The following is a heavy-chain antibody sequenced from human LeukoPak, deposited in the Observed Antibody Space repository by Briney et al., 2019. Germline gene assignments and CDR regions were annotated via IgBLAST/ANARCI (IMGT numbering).Heavy chain of an antibody. D-gene: IGHD2-8*02. Sequence: SETLSLTCTVSGGSISSYYWNWIRQPAGKGLEWIGRIYTSGSTNHNPSLKSRVTMSVDMSKNQFSLRLSSVTAADTAVYYCARHRRYTTGSEEYDYWGQGNMVTVSS. CDR2: IYTSGST. CDR1: GGSISSYY. J-gene: IGHJ4*02. V-gene: IGHV4-4*07. CDR3: ARHRRYTTGSEEYDY.